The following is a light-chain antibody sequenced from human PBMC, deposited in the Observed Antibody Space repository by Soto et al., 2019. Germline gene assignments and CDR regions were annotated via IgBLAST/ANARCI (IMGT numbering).Light chain of an antibody. CDR3: QVWDSSSDHPYVV. Sequence: SYELTQPPSVSVAPGKTARITCGGNNIGSKSVHWYQQKPGQAPVLAIYYDSDRPSGIPERFSGSNSGNTATLTISRVEAGDEADYYCQVWDSSSDHPYVVFGGGTKLTVL. CDR2: YDS. V-gene: IGLV3-21*04. CDR1: NIGSKS. J-gene: IGLJ2*01.